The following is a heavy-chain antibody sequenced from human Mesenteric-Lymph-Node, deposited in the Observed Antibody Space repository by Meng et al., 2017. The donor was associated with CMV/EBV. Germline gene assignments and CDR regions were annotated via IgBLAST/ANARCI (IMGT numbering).Heavy chain of an antibody. J-gene: IGHJ4*02. V-gene: IGHV3-21*01. D-gene: IGHD2-21*01. CDR3: ARGTLRV. Sequence: ETLSLTCAASGFTFSSYSMNWVRQAPGKGLEWVSSISSSSSYIYYADSVKGRFTISRDNAKNSLYLQMNSLRAEDTAVYYCARGTLRVWGQGTLVTVSS. CDR2: ISSSSSYI. CDR1: GFTFSSYS.